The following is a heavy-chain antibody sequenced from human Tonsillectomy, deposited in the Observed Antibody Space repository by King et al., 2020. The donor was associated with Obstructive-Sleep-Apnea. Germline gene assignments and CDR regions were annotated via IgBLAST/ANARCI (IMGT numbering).Heavy chain of an antibody. CDR2: IIPIVGIA. CDR1: GGTFSSYA. D-gene: IGHD3-9*01. Sequence: QLVQSGAEVKKPGSSVKVSCKASGGTFSSYAIIWVRQAPGQGLEWMGGIIPIVGIANYAQKLQGRVTITADKSTSTAYMELSSLRSEETAVYYCARKVLYYDILTGANDYYYGMDVWGQGTTVTVSS. V-gene: IGHV1-69*10. CDR3: ARKVLYYDILTGANDYYYGMDV. J-gene: IGHJ6*02.